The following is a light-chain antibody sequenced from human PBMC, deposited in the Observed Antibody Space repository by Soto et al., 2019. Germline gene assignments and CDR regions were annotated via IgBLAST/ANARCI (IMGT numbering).Light chain of an antibody. Sequence: QSALTQPPSVSESPGQAVTISCTGTSSDVGSYNRVSWYQQPPGTAPKLMIYEVSNRPSGVPDRFSGSKSGNTASLTISGLQAEDEADYYCSSYTSSSIYVFGTGTKVTVL. CDR1: SSDVGSYNR. V-gene: IGLV2-18*02. J-gene: IGLJ1*01. CDR2: EVS. CDR3: SSYTSSSIYV.